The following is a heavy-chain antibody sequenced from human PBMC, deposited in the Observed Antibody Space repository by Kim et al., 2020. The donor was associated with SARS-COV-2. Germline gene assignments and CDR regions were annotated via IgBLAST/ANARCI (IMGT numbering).Heavy chain of an antibody. CDR2: ISSSSDYI. J-gene: IGHJ6*02. CDR1: EFTFSSYT. D-gene: IGHD6-25*01. V-gene: IGHV3-21*01. CDR3: ARDHPPHRSGGHYYGLDV. Sequence: GGSLRLSCAASEFTFSSYTMNWVRQAPGKGLEWVSSISSSSDYIYYADSVKGRFTISRDNAKNSLNLQMNSLRAEDTAVYYCARDHPPHRSGGHYYGLDVWGQGTTVTVSS.